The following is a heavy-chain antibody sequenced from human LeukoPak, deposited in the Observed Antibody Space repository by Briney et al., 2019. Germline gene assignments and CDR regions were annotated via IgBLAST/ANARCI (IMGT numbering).Heavy chain of an antibody. Sequence: GGFLRLSCAASGFTFSSYWMHWVRQAPGKGLVWVSRINSDGSSTSYADSVKGRFTISRDNAKNTLYLQMNSLRAEDTAVYYCARSAGDSSGYYLDAFDIWGQGTMVTVSS. V-gene: IGHV3-74*01. CDR3: ARSAGDSSGYYLDAFDI. CDR2: INSDGSST. J-gene: IGHJ3*02. CDR1: GFTFSSYW. D-gene: IGHD3-22*01.